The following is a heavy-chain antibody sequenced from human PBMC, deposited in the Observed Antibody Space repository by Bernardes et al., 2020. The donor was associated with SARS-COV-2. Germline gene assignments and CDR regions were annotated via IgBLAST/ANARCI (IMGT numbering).Heavy chain of an antibody. D-gene: IGHD4-17*01. CDR3: AKQYGDYPIYYYYGMDV. CDR1: GFTFDDYA. J-gene: IGHJ6*02. V-gene: IGHV3-9*01. CDR2: ISWNSGSI. Sequence: SLRLSCAASGFTFDDYAMHWVRQAPGKGLEWVSGISWNSGSIGYADSVKGRFTISRDNAKNSLYLQMNSLRAEDTAVYYCAKQYGDYPIYYYYGMDVWGQGTTVTVSS.